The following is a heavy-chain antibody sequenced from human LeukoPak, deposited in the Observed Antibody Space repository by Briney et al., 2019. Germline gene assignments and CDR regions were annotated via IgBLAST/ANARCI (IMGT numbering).Heavy chain of an antibody. Sequence: PGGSLRLSCAASGFTFSSYAMSWVRQAPGKGLEWVSTISGSGGSTYYADPVKGRFTISRDNSKNTLYLQMNSLRAEDTAVYYCAKDAGGYSYKYYFDYWGQGTLVTVSS. V-gene: IGHV3-23*01. J-gene: IGHJ4*02. CDR3: AKDAGGYSYKYYFDY. D-gene: IGHD5-18*01. CDR1: GFTFSSYA. CDR2: ISGSGGST.